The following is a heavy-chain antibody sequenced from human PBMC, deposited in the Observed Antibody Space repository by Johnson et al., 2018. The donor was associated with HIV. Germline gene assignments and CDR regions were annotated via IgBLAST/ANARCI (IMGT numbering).Heavy chain of an antibody. CDR2: ISYDGSNK. CDR1: GFTFSSYG. D-gene: IGHD6-13*01. V-gene: IGHV3-33*05. J-gene: IGHJ3*02. Sequence: QVQLVESGGGVVQPGRSLRLSCAASGFTFSSYGMHWVRQAPGKGLEWVAVISYDGSNKYYADSVKGRFTISRDNSKNTLYLQMISLRAEDTAVYYSARGQQLWVDAFDIWGQGTMVTVSS. CDR3: ARGQQLWVDAFDI.